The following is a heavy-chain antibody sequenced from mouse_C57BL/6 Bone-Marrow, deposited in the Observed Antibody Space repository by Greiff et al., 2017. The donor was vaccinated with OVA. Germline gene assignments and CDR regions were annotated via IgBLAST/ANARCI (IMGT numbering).Heavy chain of an antibody. J-gene: IGHJ2*01. D-gene: IGHD2-3*01. CDR1: GYAFTNYL. CDR3: ARRRSCHGYYDYFDY. CDR2: INPGSGGT. V-gene: IGHV1-54*01. Sequence: QVQLQQSGAELVRPGTSVKVSCKASGYAFTNYLIEWVKQRPGQGLEWIGVINPGSGGTNYNEKFKGKATLTADKSSSTAYMQLSSLTSEDSAVYFCARRRSCHGYYDYFDYWGQGTTLTVSS.